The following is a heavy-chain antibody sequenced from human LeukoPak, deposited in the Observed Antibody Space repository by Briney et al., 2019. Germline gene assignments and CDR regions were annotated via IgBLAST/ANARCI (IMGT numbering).Heavy chain of an antibody. V-gene: IGHV5-51*01. CDR3: ARHSINDFPFDY. Sequence: GESLKISCRGSGYSFNSYWIGWVRQMPGKGLEGMGIIYPGDSDTRYSPSFQGQVTISADKSISTAYLQWSSLKASDTAMYYCARHSINDFPFDYWGQGTLVTVSS. D-gene: IGHD3-3*01. CDR2: IYPGDSDT. CDR1: GYSFNSYW. J-gene: IGHJ4*02.